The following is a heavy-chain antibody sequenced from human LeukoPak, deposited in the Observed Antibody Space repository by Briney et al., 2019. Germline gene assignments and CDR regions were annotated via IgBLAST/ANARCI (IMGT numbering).Heavy chain of an antibody. J-gene: IGHJ4*02. CDR1: GDSISSSRNY. D-gene: IGHD2-15*01. Sequence: SETLSLTCTVSGDSISSSRNYWGWIRQPPGKGLEWIGTIYYSGSTYYNPSLKSRITISVDTSKNQFSPKLSSVTAADTAIYYCARVGYCRGGSCPDNWGQGTLVTVSS. CDR2: IYYSGST. CDR3: ARVGYCRGGSCPDN. V-gene: IGHV4-39*07.